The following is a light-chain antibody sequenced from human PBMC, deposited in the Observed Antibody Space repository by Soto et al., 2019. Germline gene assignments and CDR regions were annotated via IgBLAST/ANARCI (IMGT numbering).Light chain of an antibody. CDR2: GAS. J-gene: IGKJ1*01. V-gene: IGKV3D-15*01. CDR1: QSVSSY. Sequence: KQSPATVSLSQGERATLSCRASQSVSSYLAWYQQKPGQAPRLLIHGASTRATGIPDRFSGSGSGTEFTLTISNLQSEDFVVYCCQQYNNWPSTFGQGTKVDI. CDR3: QQYNNWPST.